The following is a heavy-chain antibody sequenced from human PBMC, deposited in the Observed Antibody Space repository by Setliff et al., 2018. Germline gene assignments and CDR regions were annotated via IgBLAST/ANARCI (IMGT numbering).Heavy chain of an antibody. Sequence: ASVKVSCKASGYTFTSYDINWVRQATGQGLEWMGWMNPNSGNTGYAQKFQGRVTMTRNTSISTAYMELSSLRSDDTAVYYCARDKGYYGSGSYDYWGQGTLVTVSS. CDR1: GYTFTSYD. D-gene: IGHD3-10*01. CDR3: ARDKGYYGSGSYDY. J-gene: IGHJ4*02. V-gene: IGHV1-8*01. CDR2: MNPNSGNT.